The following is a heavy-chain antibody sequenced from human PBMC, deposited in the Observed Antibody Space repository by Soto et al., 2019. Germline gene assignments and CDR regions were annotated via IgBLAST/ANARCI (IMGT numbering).Heavy chain of an antibody. CDR2: IYYSGST. CDR3: ARRVETRQMGYYFDY. V-gene: IGHV4-30-4*01. CDR1: GGSISSGDYY. Sequence: SETLSLTCTVSGGSISSGDYYWSWIRQPPGKGLEWIGYIYYSGSTYYNPSLKSRVTISVDTSKNQFSLKLSSVTAADTAVYYCARRVETRQMGYYFDYWGQGTLVTVSS. D-gene: IGHD6-6*01. J-gene: IGHJ4*02.